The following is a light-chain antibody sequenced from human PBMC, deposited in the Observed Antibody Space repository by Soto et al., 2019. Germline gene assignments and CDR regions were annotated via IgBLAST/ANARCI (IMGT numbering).Light chain of an antibody. Sequence: EKGMSQCRHSMSVVQGKRVDLSCRASQSVSTNLTWYQQKPGQAPRLLMYGASTRATGVPARFSGSGSGTEFTLTISSLQSEDFAVYYCQQYNDWWTFGQGTKVDIK. CDR3: QQYNDWWT. CDR2: GAS. J-gene: IGKJ1*01. CDR1: QSVSTN. V-gene: IGKV3-15*01.